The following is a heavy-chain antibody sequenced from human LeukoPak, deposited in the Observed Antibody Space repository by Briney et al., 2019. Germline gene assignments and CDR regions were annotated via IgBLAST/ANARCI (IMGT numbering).Heavy chain of an antibody. CDR2: IRYDGSNK. CDR1: GLTFSSYG. V-gene: IGHV3-30*02. CDR3: AKDYDSSGFSHYFDY. J-gene: IGHJ4*02. Sequence: GGSLRLSCAASGLTFSSYGMHWVRQAPGKGLEWVAFIRYDGSNKYYADSVKGRFTISRDNSKNTLYLQMNSLRAEDTAVYYCAKDYDSSGFSHYFDYWGQGTLATVSS. D-gene: IGHD3-22*01.